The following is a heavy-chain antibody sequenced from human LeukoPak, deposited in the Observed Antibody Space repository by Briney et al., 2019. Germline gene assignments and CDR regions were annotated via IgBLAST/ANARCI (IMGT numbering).Heavy chain of an antibody. Sequence: GGSLRLSCAASGFTFSSYEMNWVRQAPGKGLEWVSSISSGGATIYYADSVRGRFTISRDNAKNSLYPQMNSLRAEDTAVYYCARVGVFSSSWLLYWGQGTLVTVSS. CDR2: ISSGGATI. CDR1: GFTFSSYE. V-gene: IGHV3-48*03. J-gene: IGHJ4*02. CDR3: ARVGVFSSSWLLY. D-gene: IGHD6-13*01.